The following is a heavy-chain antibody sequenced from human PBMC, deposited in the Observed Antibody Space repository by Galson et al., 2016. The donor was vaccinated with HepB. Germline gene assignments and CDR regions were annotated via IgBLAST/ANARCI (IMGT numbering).Heavy chain of an antibody. J-gene: IGHJ4*02. D-gene: IGHD2/OR15-2a*01. V-gene: IGHV3-30*03. Sequence: SLRLPCAASGFNFSGYGMHWARQAPGKGLERVAADSMEGRRKFYADSVKGRFTISRDNSNNMLFLQMSSLTEDDTAVYYCARRHEYCPPVGCAVDYWGQGTLVSVSS. CDR3: ARRHEYCPPVGCAVDY. CDR2: DSMEGRRK. CDR1: GFNFSGYG.